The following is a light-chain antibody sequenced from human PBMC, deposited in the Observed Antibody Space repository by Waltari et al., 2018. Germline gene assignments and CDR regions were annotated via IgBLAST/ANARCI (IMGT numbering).Light chain of an antibody. V-gene: IGKV3-15*01. CDR2: GAS. CDR3: QQYNNWPLS. Sequence: EIVMTQSPATLSVSPGERATLSCRASQSVSSNLAWYQQKPGQAPKLLIYGASTKATGIPARFSGSVSGTEFTLTISSLQSEYFAVYYCQQYNNWPLSFGGRTKVEIK. CDR1: QSVSSN. J-gene: IGKJ4*01.